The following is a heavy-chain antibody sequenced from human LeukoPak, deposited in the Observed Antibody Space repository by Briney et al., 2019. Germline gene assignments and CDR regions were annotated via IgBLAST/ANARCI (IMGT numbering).Heavy chain of an antibody. J-gene: IGHJ6*03. Sequence: PSETLSLTCALYGGSFSGYYWSWIRQPPGKGLEWIGEINHSGSTNYNPSLKSRVTISVDTSKNQFPLKLSSVTAADTAVYYCARGPRKHDILTGYYTRGNYYYYYYMDVWGKGTTVTVSS. D-gene: IGHD3-9*01. CDR1: GGSFSGYY. V-gene: IGHV4-34*01. CDR3: ARGPRKHDILTGYYTRGNYYYYYYMDV. CDR2: INHSGST.